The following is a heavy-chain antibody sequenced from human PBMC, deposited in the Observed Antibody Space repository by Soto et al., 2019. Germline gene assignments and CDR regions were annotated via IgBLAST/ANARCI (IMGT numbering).Heavy chain of an antibody. V-gene: IGHV3-66*04. CDR2: IYSGGST. J-gene: IGHJ3*02. CDR3: ARPLQTTVTGGDAFDI. D-gene: IGHD4-17*01. CDR1: GFTVSSNY. Sequence: GGSLRLSCAASGFTVSSNYMSWVRQAPGKGLEWVSVIYSGGSTYYADSVKGRFTISRDNSKNTLYLQMNSLRAEDTAVYYCARPLQTTVTGGDAFDIWGQGTMVTVSS.